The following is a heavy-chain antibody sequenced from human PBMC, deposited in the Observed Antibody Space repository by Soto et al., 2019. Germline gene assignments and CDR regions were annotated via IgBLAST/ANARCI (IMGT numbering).Heavy chain of an antibody. J-gene: IGHJ3*02. Sequence: ASVKVSCKASGYTFTSYYMHWVRQAPGQGLEWMGIINPSGGSTSYAQKFQGRVTMTRDTSTSTVYMELSSLRSEDTAVYYCAGINIVVVPAAWSAGAFDIWGQGTMVTVSS. CDR2: INPSGGST. CDR1: GYTFTSYY. D-gene: IGHD2-2*01. CDR3: AGINIVVVPAAWSAGAFDI. V-gene: IGHV1-46*01.